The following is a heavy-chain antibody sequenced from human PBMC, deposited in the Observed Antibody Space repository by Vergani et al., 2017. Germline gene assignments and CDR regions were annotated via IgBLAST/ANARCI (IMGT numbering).Heavy chain of an antibody. Sequence: QVLLVQSGAEVKKPGASVRVSCKTSGYTFTNYYIHWVRQAPGQGLEWMGIINPSGGSTTYAQQFQGRVTITADESTSTAYMELSSLRSGDTAVYYCARTRYGSGPIPDYYYMDVWGKGTTVTV. V-gene: IGHV1-46*01. CDR2: INPSGGST. D-gene: IGHD3-10*01. J-gene: IGHJ6*03. CDR3: ARTRYGSGPIPDYYYMDV. CDR1: GYTFTNYY.